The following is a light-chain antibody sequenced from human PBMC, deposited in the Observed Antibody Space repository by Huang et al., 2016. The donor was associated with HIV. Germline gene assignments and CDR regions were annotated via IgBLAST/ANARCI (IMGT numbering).Light chain of an antibody. J-gene: IGKJ2*01. CDR3: QQGYTPPHT. CDR2: AAS. Sequence: DIQMTQSPSSLSASVGDRVIITCRAGQSIDRYLNWYQHKQGTAPTVLSYAASSLQSGVPSMFSGSGSGTDFTLTITNLQPEDFATYYCQQGYTPPHTFGQGTELEI. V-gene: IGKV1-39*01. CDR1: QSIDRY.